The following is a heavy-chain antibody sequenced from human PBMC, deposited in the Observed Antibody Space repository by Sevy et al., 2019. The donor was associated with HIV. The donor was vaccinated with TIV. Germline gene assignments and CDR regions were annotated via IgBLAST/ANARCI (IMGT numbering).Heavy chain of an antibody. V-gene: IGHV3-11*01. CDR1: GFTFSDYY. D-gene: IGHD2-15*01. CDR2: ISSSGSTI. J-gene: IGHJ6*02. Sequence: GGSLRLSCAASGFTFSDYYMSWIRQASGKGLEWVSYISSSGSTIYYADSVKGRFTISRDNAKNSLYLQMNSLRAEDTAVYYCAREWGYCSGGSCSFYGMDVWGQGTTVTVSS. CDR3: AREWGYCSGGSCSFYGMDV.